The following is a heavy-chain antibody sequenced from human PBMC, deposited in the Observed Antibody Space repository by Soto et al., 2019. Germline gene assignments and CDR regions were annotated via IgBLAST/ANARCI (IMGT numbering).Heavy chain of an antibody. D-gene: IGHD6-19*01. CDR2: ITIRSSYI. CDR3: ARDDGWLVLDY. Sequence: EVQLVESGGGLVKPGGSLRLSCAASGFAFSSYSMNWVRQAPGKGLEWVAFITIRSSYIYYADSVRGRFTISRDNAKNSLCLQMDGLRAEDTAVYYCARDDGWLVLDYWGQGTLVTVSS. V-gene: IGHV3-21*06. J-gene: IGHJ4*02. CDR1: GFAFSSYS.